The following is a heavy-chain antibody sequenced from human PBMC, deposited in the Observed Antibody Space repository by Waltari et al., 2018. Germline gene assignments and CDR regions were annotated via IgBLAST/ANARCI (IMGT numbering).Heavy chain of an antibody. CDR2: ISFDGSDQ. CDR3: AMGYGSGSYDY. V-gene: IGHV3-30*03. CDR1: GFPFSTYA. D-gene: IGHD3-10*01. J-gene: IGHJ4*02. Sequence: QVQLEESGGGVVQPGKSLRLSCAVSGFPFSTYAVHWVRQAPGKGLEWVAVISFDGSDQFYADSVKGRFTNSRDNSKNTLYLKMNSLRAEDTAVYYCAMGYGSGSYDYWGQGSLVTVSS.